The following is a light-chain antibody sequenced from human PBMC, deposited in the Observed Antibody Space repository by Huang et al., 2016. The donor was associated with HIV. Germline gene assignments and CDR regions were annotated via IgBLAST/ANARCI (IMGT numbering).Light chain of an antibody. V-gene: IGKV3-15*01. CDR2: GAS. Sequence: EIVMTQSTTTLSVSPGERAALSGRASQSVGNKLAWYQQKPGQAPRLLIYGASTRVTDIPARFSGSGSGTEFTLTISSLQSEDVAVYYCQQYNNRPPWTFGQGTKVEIK. CDR1: QSVGNK. J-gene: IGKJ1*01. CDR3: QQYNNRPPWT.